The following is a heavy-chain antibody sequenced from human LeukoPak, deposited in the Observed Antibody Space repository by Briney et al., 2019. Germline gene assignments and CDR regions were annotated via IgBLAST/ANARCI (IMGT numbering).Heavy chain of an antibody. V-gene: IGHV1-69*04. Sequence: PEASVKVSCKASGGTFSSYAISWVRQAPGQGLEWMGRIIPILSIANYAQKFQGRVTITADKSTSTAYMELSSLRSDDTAVYYCARDPPTIFGVVTSNIGIPFPPPEYYYYGMDVWGQGTTVTVSS. CDR1: GGTFSSYA. J-gene: IGHJ6*02. CDR2: IIPILSIA. D-gene: IGHD3-3*01. CDR3: ARDPPTIFGVVTSNIGIPFPPPEYYYYGMDV.